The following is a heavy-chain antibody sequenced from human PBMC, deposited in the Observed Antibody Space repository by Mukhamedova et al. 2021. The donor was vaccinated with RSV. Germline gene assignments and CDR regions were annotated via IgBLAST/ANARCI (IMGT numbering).Heavy chain of an antibody. Sequence: PGKGLEWVSYISSFGTIYYADSVKGRFSISRDDAKNSRYLQMDSLRDEDTAVHHCARDPAVPGTYWYFEPWGRCTLVTVSS. J-gene: IGHJ2*01. D-gene: IGHD6-19*01. CDR3: ARDPAVPGTYWYFEP. V-gene: IGHV3-48*02. CDR2: ISSFGTI.